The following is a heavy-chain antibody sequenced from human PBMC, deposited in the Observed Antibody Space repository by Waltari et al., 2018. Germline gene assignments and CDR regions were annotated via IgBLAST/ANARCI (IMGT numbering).Heavy chain of an antibody. J-gene: IGHJ4*02. D-gene: IGHD6-13*01. V-gene: IGHV3-23*04. CDR2: ISGSGGST. Sequence: EVQLVESGGGLVQPGGSLRLSCAASGFTFSSYAMSWVRQAPGKGLEWVSAISGSGGSTYYADSVKGRFTISRDNSKNTLYLQMSSLRSEDTAVYYCARGPIAAAGTNLDYWGQGTLVTVSS. CDR1: GFTFSSYA. CDR3: ARGPIAAAGTNLDY.